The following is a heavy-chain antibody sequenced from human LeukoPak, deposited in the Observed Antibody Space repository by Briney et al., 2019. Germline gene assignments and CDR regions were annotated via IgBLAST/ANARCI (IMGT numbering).Heavy chain of an antibody. D-gene: IGHD6-13*01. V-gene: IGHV3-21*01. CDR2: ISSSSSYI. J-gene: IGHJ4*02. Sequence: GGSLRLSCAASGFTFSSYSMNWVRQAPGKGLEWVSSISSSSSYIYYADSVKGRFTISRDNAKNSLYLQMNSLRAKDTAVYYCARSYSSRNFDYWGQGTLVTVSS. CDR3: ARSYSSRNFDY. CDR1: GFTFSSYS.